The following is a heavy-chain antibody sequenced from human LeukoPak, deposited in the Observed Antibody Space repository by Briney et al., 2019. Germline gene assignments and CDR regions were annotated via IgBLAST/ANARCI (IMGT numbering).Heavy chain of an antibody. D-gene: IGHD2-2*01. Sequence: EGSLRLSCAASGFTFSSYWMSWVRQAPGKGLEWVANIKQDGSEKYYVDSVKGRFTISRDNAKNSLYLQMNSLRAEDTAVYYCARYCSSTSCSIGGFRFDPWGQGTLVTVSS. CDR1: GFTFSSYW. J-gene: IGHJ5*02. CDR3: ARYCSSTSCSIGGFRFDP. V-gene: IGHV3-7*01. CDR2: IKQDGSEK.